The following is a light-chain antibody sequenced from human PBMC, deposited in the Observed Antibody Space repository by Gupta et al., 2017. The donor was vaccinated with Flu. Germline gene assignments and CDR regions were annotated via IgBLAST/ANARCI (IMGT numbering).Light chain of an antibody. Sequence: QSALTQPASVSGSPGQSITISCTGTRSDVGGYQYVSWYQPHPGKSPKLMIYEVSNRPSGVSDRFSVSKSGNTASLIISGLQTEDEADYYCSSYTSVSTWVVGGGTKRTVL. CDR2: EVS. J-gene: IGLJ3*02. CDR1: RSDVGGYQY. V-gene: IGLV2-14*01. CDR3: SSYTSVSTWV.